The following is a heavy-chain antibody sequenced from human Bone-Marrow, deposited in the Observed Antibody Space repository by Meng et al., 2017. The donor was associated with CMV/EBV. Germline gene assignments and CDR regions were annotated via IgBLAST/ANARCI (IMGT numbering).Heavy chain of an antibody. V-gene: IGHV3-21*01. J-gene: IGHJ4*02. Sequence: GESLKISCAASGFTFSSYNMNWVRQAPGKGLEWVSSITSGSNYIYYADSVRGRFTISRDNAKNSLYLQMNSLRAEDTAVYYCARVQTVGIVSTNDYWGQGTLVTVAS. CDR2: ITSGSNYI. D-gene: IGHD5/OR15-5a*01. CDR3: ARVQTVGIVSTNDY. CDR1: GFTFSSYN.